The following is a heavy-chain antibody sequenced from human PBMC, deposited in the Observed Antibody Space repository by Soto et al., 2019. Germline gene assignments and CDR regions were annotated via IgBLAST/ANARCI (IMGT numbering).Heavy chain of an antibody. CDR3: ARDAPLMYYYDSSGYTRDY. CDR1: GGSFSGYY. J-gene: IGHJ4*02. CDR2: INHSGST. D-gene: IGHD3-22*01. Sequence: SETLSLTCAVYGGSFSGYYWSWIRQPPGKGLEWIGEINHSGSTNYNPSLKSRVTISVDTSKNQFSLKLSSVTAADTAVYYCARDAPLMYYYDSSGYTRDYWGQGTLVTVSS. V-gene: IGHV4-34*01.